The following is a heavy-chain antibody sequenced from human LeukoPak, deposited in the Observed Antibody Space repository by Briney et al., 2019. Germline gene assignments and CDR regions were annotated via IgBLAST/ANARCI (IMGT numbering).Heavy chain of an antibody. CDR2: ISSSGSTI. CDR3: AKTYYYDSSGHPRVDY. Sequence: GGSLRLSCAASGFTFSSYEMNWVRQAPGKGLEWVSYISSSGSTIYYADSVKGRFTISRDNSKNTLYLQMNSLRAEDTAVYYCAKTYYYDSSGHPRVDYWGQGTLVTVSS. CDR1: GFTFSSYE. D-gene: IGHD3-22*01. V-gene: IGHV3-48*03. J-gene: IGHJ4*02.